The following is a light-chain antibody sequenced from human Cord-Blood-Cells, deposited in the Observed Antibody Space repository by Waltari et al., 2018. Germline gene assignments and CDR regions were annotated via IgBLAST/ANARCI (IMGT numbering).Light chain of an antibody. J-gene: IGKJ4*01. Sequence: VMTESALSLHVTPGGTASILWCSSRSLLDSDDGNTYLDWYLQKPGQSPQLLIYTLSHRGSGVPGRFSGSGSGTDFTLKISRVEAEDAGVYYCMQRIEFPSLTFGGGTKVESK. CDR2: TLS. CDR1: RSLLDSDDGNTY. V-gene: IGKV2-40*01. CDR3: MQRIEFPSLT.